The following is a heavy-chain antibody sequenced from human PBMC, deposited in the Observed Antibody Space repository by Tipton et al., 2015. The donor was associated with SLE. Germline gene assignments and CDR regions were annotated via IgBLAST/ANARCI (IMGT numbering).Heavy chain of an antibody. V-gene: IGHV4-34*01. CDR1: GGSFSGYY. CDR3: ARGSPPGY. CDR2: IYYSGST. J-gene: IGHJ4*02. Sequence: TLSLTCAVYGGSFSGYYWSWIRQHPGKGLEWIGYIYYSGSTYYNPSLKSRVTISVDTSKNQFSLKLSSVTAADTAVYYCARGSPPGYWGQGTLVTVSS.